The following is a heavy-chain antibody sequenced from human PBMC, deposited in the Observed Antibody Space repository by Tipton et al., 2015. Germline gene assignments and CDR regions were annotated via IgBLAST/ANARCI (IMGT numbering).Heavy chain of an antibody. CDR3: ARDIYSVTLDYHYGMDA. CDR1: GYTFTNFF. CDR2: IDPTGNKT. D-gene: IGHD5/OR15-5a*01. V-gene: IGHV1-46*01. Sequence: QSGAEVKKPGASVKVSCKASGYTFTNFFIHWVRQAPGQGLEWMGMIDPTGNKTHYAQNFRGRVAMTRDTSANLAYMELSGLRSEDTAIYYCARDIYSVTLDYHYGMDAWGQGTTVTVSS. J-gene: IGHJ6*02.